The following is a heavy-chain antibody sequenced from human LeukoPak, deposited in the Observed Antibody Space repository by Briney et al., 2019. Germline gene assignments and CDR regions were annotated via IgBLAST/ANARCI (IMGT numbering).Heavy chain of an antibody. CDR1: GYTFTDYY. D-gene: IGHD2-8*01. CDR3: ARPNGAYYNWFDP. Sequence: GASVKVSCKASGYTFTDYYIHWVRQAPGQGLEWMGWINPNSGDTNYAQNFQDGVTLTRDTSISTAYMELTNLRSDDTAVYYCARPNGAYYNWFDPWGQGTLVTVSS. V-gene: IGHV1-2*02. J-gene: IGHJ5*02. CDR2: INPNSGDT.